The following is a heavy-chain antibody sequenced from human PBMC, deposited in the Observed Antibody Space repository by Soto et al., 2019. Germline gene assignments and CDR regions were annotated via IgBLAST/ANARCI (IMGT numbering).Heavy chain of an antibody. CDR2: ISGSGVAT. V-gene: IGHV3-23*01. CDR1: DFPFGNHA. Sequence: EVQLLEFGGGLVHPGGSLRLSCGASDFPFGNHAMAWVRQAPGKGLEWVSTISGSGVATFYADSVKGRFTISRDNSKNTVSLQVTTLRDEVTAIYYCAIVMQRWRWVVDFWGQGTLVTVSS. J-gene: IGHJ4*02. CDR3: AIVMQRWRWVVDF. D-gene: IGHD3-16*01.